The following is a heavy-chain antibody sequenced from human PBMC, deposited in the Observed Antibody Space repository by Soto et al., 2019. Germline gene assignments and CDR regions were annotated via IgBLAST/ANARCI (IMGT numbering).Heavy chain of an antibody. CDR1: VVNFSDCG. V-gene: IGHV3-33*08. CDR3: GRDPYSGARYYLDL. Sequence: GGPLRLCCATSVVNFSDCGSHWVRQAPVKGLEWVAVKWFFASGGNEYYSDSVKGCFAISRDDSKQAAYLEMKSLRAEDTAVYYCGRDPYSGARYYLDLWGQGTQVTVSS. D-gene: IGHD1-26*01. CDR2: KWFFASGGNE. J-gene: IGHJ4*02.